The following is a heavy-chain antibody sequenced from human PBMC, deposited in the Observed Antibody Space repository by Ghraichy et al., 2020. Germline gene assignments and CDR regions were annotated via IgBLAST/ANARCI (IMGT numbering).Heavy chain of an antibody. Sequence: SETLSLTCAVYGGSFSGYYWSWIRQPPGKGLEWIGEINHSGSTNYNPSLKSRVTISVDTSKNQFSLKLSSVTAADTAVYYCANKVATITGFDYWGQGTLVTVSS. J-gene: IGHJ4*02. CDR3: ANKVATITGFDY. CDR2: INHSGST. D-gene: IGHD5-12*01. CDR1: GGSFSGYY. V-gene: IGHV4-34*01.